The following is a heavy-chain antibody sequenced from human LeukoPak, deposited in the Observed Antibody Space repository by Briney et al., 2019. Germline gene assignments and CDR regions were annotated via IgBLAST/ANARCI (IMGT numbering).Heavy chain of an antibody. V-gene: IGHV3-30-3*01. J-gene: IGHJ4*02. CDR1: GFTFSSYA. CDR2: ISYDGGNK. D-gene: IGHD6-13*01. Sequence: GGSLRLSCAASGFTFSSYAMHWVRQAPGKGLEWVAVISYDGGNKYYADSVKGRFTISRDNAKNSLYLQMNSLRDEDTAVYYCASEGSSWAPNDYWGQGTLVTVSS. CDR3: ASEGSSWAPNDY.